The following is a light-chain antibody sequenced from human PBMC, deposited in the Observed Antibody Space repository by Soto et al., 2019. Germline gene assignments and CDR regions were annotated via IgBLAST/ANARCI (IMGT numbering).Light chain of an antibody. Sequence: QPVLTQSPSASASLGASVKLTCTLSSGHSSYAIAWHQQQPEKGPRYLMKLNSDGSHSKGDGIPDRFSGSSSGAEPYLTISSLQSEDEADYYCQTWGTDIVVFGGGTKLTVL. CDR3: QTWGTDIVV. CDR1: SGHSSYA. V-gene: IGLV4-69*01. J-gene: IGLJ2*01. CDR2: LNSDGSH.